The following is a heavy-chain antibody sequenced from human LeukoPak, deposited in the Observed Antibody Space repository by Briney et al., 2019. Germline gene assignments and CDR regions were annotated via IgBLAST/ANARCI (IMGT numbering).Heavy chain of an antibody. V-gene: IGHV1-58*02. CDR1: GFTFTRSA. D-gene: IGHD3-10*01. Sequence: EASVKVSCKASGFTFTRSAMQWVRQARGQRLEWIGWIVVGSGNTNYAQKFQERVTITRDMSTSTAYMELSSLRSEDTAVYYCAADFVVPLAFDIWGQGTMVTVSS. CDR3: AADFVVPLAFDI. CDR2: IVVGSGNT. J-gene: IGHJ3*02.